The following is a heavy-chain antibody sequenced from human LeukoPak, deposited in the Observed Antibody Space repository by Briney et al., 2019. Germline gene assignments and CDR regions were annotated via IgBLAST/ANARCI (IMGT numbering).Heavy chain of an antibody. Sequence: SETLSLTCTVSGGSISSSNYYWGWIRQPPGKGLEWIGYIYYSGSSNYNPSLKSRVTISLDTSKNQFSLKLSSVTAADTAVYFCASVVPAAIRFIYFDNWGQGTLVTVSS. CDR2: IYYSGSS. D-gene: IGHD2-2*02. J-gene: IGHJ4*02. CDR3: ASVVPAAIRFIYFDN. V-gene: IGHV4-61*05. CDR1: GGSISSSNYY.